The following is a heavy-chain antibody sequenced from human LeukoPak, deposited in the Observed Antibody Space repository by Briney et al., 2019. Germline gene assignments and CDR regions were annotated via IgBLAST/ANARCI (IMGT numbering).Heavy chain of an antibody. D-gene: IGHD2-15*01. V-gene: IGHV5-51*01. Sequence: GESLKISCKGSGYSFTGYWIGWVRQMPGKGLEWMGIIYPGDSDTRYSPSFQGQVTVSADKSISTAYLQWSSLKASDTAMYYCATSYCSGGSCFRLFDYWGQGTLVTVSS. CDR2: IYPGDSDT. CDR3: ATSYCSGGSCFRLFDY. J-gene: IGHJ4*02. CDR1: GYSFTGYW.